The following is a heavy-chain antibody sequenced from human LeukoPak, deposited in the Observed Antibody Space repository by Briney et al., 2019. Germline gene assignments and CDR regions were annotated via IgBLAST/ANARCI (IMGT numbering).Heavy chain of an antibody. CDR2: IDWDDER. CDR3: ARMSGGLWSSKYYFDY. Sequence: SGPALVKPTQTLTLTCAFSGFSLTTSGMCVSWIRQPPGKALEWLARIDWDDERYYSTSLKTRLTISKDTSKNQVVLTMTNLDPVDTATYFSARMSGGLWSSKYYFDYWGQGGLVIVSS. J-gene: IGHJ4*02. D-gene: IGHD3-16*01. CDR1: GFSLTTSGMC. V-gene: IGHV2-70*11.